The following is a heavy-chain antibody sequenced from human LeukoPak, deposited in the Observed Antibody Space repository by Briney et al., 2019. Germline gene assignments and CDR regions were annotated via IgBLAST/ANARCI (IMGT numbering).Heavy chain of an antibody. CDR1: GFTFSSYD. D-gene: IGHD3-22*01. Sequence: GGSLRLSCAASGFTFSSYDMHWVRQAPGKGLEWVAAISYDGRKKKYADSVKGRFTISRDNSKNTLSVQMNRQRAEDTAVFYCAKDGYFYDSSGHTGWFDPWGQGTLVTVSS. V-gene: IGHV3-30*18. CDR3: AKDGYFYDSSGHTGWFDP. J-gene: IGHJ5*02. CDR2: ISYDGRKK.